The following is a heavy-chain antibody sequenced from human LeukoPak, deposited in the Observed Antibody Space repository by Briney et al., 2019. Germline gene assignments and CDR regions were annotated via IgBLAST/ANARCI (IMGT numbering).Heavy chain of an antibody. CDR3: ARDRRYYYDSSGYYGSLETHYFDY. CDR2: ISSSSSYI. J-gene: IGHJ4*02. Sequence: GGSLRLSCAASGFTFSSYRMNWVRQAPGKGLEWVSSISSSSSYIYYADSVKGRFTISRDNAKNSLYLQMKSLRAEDTAVYYCARDRRYYYDSSGYYGSLETHYFDYWGQGTLVTVSS. CDR1: GFTFSSYR. D-gene: IGHD3-22*01. V-gene: IGHV3-21*01.